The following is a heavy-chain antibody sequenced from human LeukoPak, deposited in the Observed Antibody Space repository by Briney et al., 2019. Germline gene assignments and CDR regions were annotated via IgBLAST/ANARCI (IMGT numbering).Heavy chain of an antibody. D-gene: IGHD6-13*01. CDR1: GFTFSSYS. CDR2: ISSSCSYI. Sequence: GGSLRLSCAATGFTFSSYSRNWVRQAPGKGLEWVSSISSSCSYIYYADSVKGRFTISRDNAKNSLYLQMNSLRAEDTAVYYCAREPLPPYSSSWYRAPNWFYPWGQGTLVTVSS. CDR3: AREPLPPYSSSWYRAPNWFYP. J-gene: IGHJ5*02. V-gene: IGHV3-21*01.